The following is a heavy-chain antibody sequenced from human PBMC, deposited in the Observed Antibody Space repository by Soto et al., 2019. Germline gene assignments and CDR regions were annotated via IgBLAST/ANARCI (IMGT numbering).Heavy chain of an antibody. D-gene: IGHD3-22*01. V-gene: IGHV3-15*01. Sequence: EVQLVESGGSLVTPGGSLRLSCAASGFPFTKAWMTWVRQAPGKGLEWVGRIRSKTSSETREYAAPVKGRFTISRDDSKNMLYLEMNSLKIEHTGVYYCTTDGFTGIVGIWGQGTMVTVSS. J-gene: IGHJ3*02. CDR3: TTDGFTGIVGI. CDR1: GFPFTKAW. CDR2: IRSKTSSETR.